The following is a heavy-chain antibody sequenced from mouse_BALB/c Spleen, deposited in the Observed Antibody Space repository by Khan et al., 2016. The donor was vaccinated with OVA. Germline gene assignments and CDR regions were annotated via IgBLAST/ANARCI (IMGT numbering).Heavy chain of an antibody. V-gene: IGHV3-2*02. D-gene: IGHD2-14*01. Sequence: VQLKDSGPGLVKPSQSLSLTCTVTGYSITSDYAWNWIRQFPGNKLEWMGYISSTGSTSYNPSLKSRISFTRDTSKNQFFLQLKSVTTEDTATYYCARSLYYSYGYALDCWGRGTSVTVSS. CDR2: ISSTGST. CDR1: GYSITSDYA. J-gene: IGHJ4*01. CDR3: ARSLYYSYGYALDC.